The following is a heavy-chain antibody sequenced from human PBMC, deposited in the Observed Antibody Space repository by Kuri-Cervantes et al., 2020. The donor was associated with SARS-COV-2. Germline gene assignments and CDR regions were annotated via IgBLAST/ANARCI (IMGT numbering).Heavy chain of an antibody. D-gene: IGHD1-1*01. CDR2: IYYSGST. J-gene: IGHJ6*03. CDR3: ARGGELERRYYYYMDV. Sequence: ESLKISCPVSGGSISSSSYYWGWIRQPPGKGLEWIGSIYYSGSTYYNPSLKSRVTISVDTSKNQFSLKLSSVTAADTAVYYCARGGELERRYYYYMDVWGKGTTVTVSS. CDR1: GGSISSSSYY. V-gene: IGHV4-39*07.